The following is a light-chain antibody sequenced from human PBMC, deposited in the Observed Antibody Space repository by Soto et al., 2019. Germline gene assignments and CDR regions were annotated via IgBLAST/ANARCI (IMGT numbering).Light chain of an antibody. CDR1: QSVSSSS. CDR3: QQYGSSPWT. CDR2: DAS. V-gene: IGKV3-20*01. J-gene: IGKJ1*01. Sequence: DIVLTQSTGTLSFFPGERATLSCRLSQSVSSSSLAWYQQKPGQAPRLLIYDASIRATGIPDRFIGSGSGTDFTLTISRLEPEDFAVYHCQQYGSSPWTFGQGTKVDIK.